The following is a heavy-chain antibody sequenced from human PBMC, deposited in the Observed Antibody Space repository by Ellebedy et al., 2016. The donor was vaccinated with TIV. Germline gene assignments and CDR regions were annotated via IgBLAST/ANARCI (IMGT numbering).Heavy chain of an antibody. J-gene: IGHJ6*02. D-gene: IGHD3-3*01. Sequence: MPSETLSLTCTVSGGSFTNNYWTWIRQSPGQGLEWIAFISCTGSTNYNPSLKSRVIISLDTSKNQFSLKLRSVTAADTAVYYGARDRGWSGNPPINGMDVWGQGTTVTVSS. CDR2: ISCTGST. V-gene: IGHV4-59*01. CDR3: ARDRGWSGNPPINGMDV. CDR1: GGSFTNNY.